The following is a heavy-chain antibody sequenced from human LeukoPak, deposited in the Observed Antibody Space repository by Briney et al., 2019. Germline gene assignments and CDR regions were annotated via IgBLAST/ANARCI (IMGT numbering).Heavy chain of an antibody. V-gene: IGHV3-48*01. D-gene: IGHD6-25*01. CDR3: ANFAASDAFDI. CDR2: ISSGSNTI. Sequence: GGSLRLSCAASGFTFSSYAMNWVRQAPGKGLEWVSYISSGSNTIYYADSVKGRFTISRDNSKNTLYLQMNSLRAEDTAVYYCANFAASDAFDIWGQGTMVTVSS. CDR1: GFTFSSYA. J-gene: IGHJ3*02.